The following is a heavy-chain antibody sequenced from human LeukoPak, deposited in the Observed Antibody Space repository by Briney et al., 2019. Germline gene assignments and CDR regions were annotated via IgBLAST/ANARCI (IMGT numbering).Heavy chain of an antibody. CDR2: ISGSGDST. J-gene: IGHJ4*02. V-gene: IGHV3-23*01. CDR1: GFTFSNYA. CDR3: ARVRYDFFDY. Sequence: GGSLRLSCAASGFTFSNYAMRWVRQAPGKGLEWVSGISGSGDSTYYADSVKGRFTISRDNSKNTLYLQMNSLRAEDTAVYYCARVRYDFFDYCGQGTLVTVSS. D-gene: IGHD3-3*01.